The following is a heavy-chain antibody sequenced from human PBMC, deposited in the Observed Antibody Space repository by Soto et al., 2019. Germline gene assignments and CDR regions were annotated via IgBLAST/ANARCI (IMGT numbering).Heavy chain of an antibody. J-gene: IGHJ6*02. V-gene: IGHV1-3*01. D-gene: IGHD1-26*01. CDR3: ARLNTYQRDWEGYHYYDMDV. CDR2: INGGTGQT. Sequence: ALVKVSCKASGYTFSTHAMHWVRQAPGQSLERMGWINGGTGQTKHSHRFQDRVTITRDTSASTAYMELSSLRSEDTAVYYCARLNTYQRDWEGYHYYDMDVWGQGTTVTVSS. CDR1: GYTFSTHA.